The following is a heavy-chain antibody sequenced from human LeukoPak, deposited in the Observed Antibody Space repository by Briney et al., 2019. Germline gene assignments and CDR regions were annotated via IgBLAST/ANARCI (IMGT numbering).Heavy chain of an antibody. J-gene: IGHJ5*02. V-gene: IGHV4-31*03. CDR3: ARDVSSMFPKWFDP. CDR2: IWNSGST. CDR1: GDSISSRTYY. Sequence: SETLSLTCSVSGDSISSRTYYWTWIRQHPEKGLEWIGYIWNSGSTNYNPALKSRVTISVDTSKNQFSLKLTSVTAADTAIYYCARDVSSMFPKWFDPCGQGILVIVSS. D-gene: IGHD6-6*01.